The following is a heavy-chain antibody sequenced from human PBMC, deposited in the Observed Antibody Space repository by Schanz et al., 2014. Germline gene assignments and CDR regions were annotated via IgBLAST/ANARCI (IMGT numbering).Heavy chain of an antibody. CDR1: GFCFDDYA. D-gene: IGHD3-9*01. CDR2: INWNGGST. J-gene: IGHJ4*02. CDR3: AKDHAGSDILTALGN. V-gene: IGHV3-20*04. Sequence: EVQLVESGGGLVQPGGSLRLSCAASGFCFDDYAMSWVRQAPGKGLEWVSGINWNGGSTGYADSVKGRFTISRDNSKNTLYLQMNSLRAEDTAVYYCAKDHAGSDILTALGNWGQGTLXTVSS.